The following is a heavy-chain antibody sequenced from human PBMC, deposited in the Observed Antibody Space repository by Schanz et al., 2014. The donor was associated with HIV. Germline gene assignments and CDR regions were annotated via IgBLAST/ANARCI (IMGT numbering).Heavy chain of an antibody. J-gene: IGHJ6*02. CDR2: ISDTGVRT. V-gene: IGHV3-23*04. CDR1: GFTFRNYA. CDR3: ARGRSGRGALFVGMDV. D-gene: IGHD6-19*01. Sequence: VQLVESGGGVVQPGGSLRLSCAASGFTFRNYAMHWVRQAPGKGLEWVSGISDTGVRTNYADSVKGRLTISRDNSENTLYLQMNSLRAEDTALYYCARGRSGRGALFVGMDVWGQGTTVTVSS.